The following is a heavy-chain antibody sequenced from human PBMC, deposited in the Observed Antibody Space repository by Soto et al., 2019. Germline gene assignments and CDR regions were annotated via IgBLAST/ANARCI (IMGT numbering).Heavy chain of an antibody. CDR2: IIPIFGTA. J-gene: IGHJ6*02. Sequence: ASVKVSCKASGGTFSSYAISWVRQAPGQGLEWMGGIIPIFGTANYAQKFQGRVTITADESTSTAYMELSSLRSEDTAVYYCARDQKAGQYCSSTSCYRYYYYGMDVWGQGTTVTVSS. CDR3: ARDQKAGQYCSSTSCYRYYYYGMDV. V-gene: IGHV1-69*13. D-gene: IGHD2-2*02. CDR1: GGTFSSYA.